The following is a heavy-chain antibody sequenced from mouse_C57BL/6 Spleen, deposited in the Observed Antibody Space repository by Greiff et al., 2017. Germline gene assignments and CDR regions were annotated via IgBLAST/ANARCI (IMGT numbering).Heavy chain of an antibody. CDR1: GYTFTSYW. CDR2: INPSNGGT. D-gene: IGHD3-1*01. V-gene: IGHV1-53*01. CDR3: ARSRAARAPWFAY. J-gene: IGHJ3*01. Sequence: QVQLQQSGTELVKPGASVKLSCKASGYTFTSYWMHWVKQRPGQGLEWIGNINPSNGGTNYNEKFKSKATLTVDKSSSTAYMQLSSLTSEDSAVYYCARSRAARAPWFAYWGQGTLVTVSA.